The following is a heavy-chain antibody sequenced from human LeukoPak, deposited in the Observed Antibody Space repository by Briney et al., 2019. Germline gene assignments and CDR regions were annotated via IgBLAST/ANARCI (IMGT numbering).Heavy chain of an antibody. CDR3: ARGILAYYDSSGHPFDY. V-gene: IGHV1-18*01. CDR2: ISAYNGNT. J-gene: IGHJ4*02. D-gene: IGHD3-22*01. Sequence: ASVKVSCKASGYTFTSHGISWVRQAPGQGLEWMGWISAYNGNTNYAQKLQGRVTMTTDTSTSTAYVELRSLRSDDTAVYYCARGILAYYDSSGHPFDYWGQGTLVTVSS. CDR1: GYTFTSHG.